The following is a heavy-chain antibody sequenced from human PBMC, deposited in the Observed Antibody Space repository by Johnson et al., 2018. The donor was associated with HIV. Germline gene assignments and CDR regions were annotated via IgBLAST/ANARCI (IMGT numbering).Heavy chain of an antibody. CDR3: AKDRYSLTRDTFDI. D-gene: IGHD2-21*01. V-gene: IGHV3-30-3*01. CDR1: GFTFSSYA. J-gene: IGHJ3*02. CDR2: ISYDGSNK. Sequence: QVQLVESGGGVVQPGRSLRLSCAASGFTFSSYAMHWVRQAPGKGLEWVAVISYDGSNKYYADSVKGRFTISRDNSKNTLYLQMNSLRAEDTAVYYCAKDRYSLTRDTFDIWGKGTMVTVSS.